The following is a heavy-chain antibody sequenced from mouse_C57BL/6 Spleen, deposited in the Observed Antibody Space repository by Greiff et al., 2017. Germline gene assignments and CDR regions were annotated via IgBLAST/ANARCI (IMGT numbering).Heavy chain of an antibody. V-gene: IGHV1-54*01. Sequence: QVQLKQSGAELVRPGTSVKVSCKASGYAFTNYLIEWVKQRPGQGLEWIGVINPGSGGTNYNEKFKGKATLTADKSSSTAYMQLSSLTSEDSAVYCCARGYWGYFDYWGQGTTLTVSS. CDR3: ARGYWGYFDY. J-gene: IGHJ2*01. CDR1: GYAFTNYL. D-gene: IGHD4-1*01. CDR2: INPGSGGT.